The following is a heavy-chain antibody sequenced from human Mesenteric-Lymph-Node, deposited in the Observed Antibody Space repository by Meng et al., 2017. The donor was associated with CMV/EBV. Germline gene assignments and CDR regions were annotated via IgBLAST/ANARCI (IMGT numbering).Heavy chain of an antibody. CDR1: GFTFSSYA. D-gene: IGHD3/OR15-3a*01. CDR2: IKQDGSEK. V-gene: IGHV3-7*01. J-gene: IGHJ3*02. Sequence: GESLKISCAASGFTFSSYAMSWVRQAPGKGLEWVANIKQDGSEKYYVDSVKGRFTISRDNAKNSLYLQMNSLRAEDTAVYYCARVDFECFDAFDIWGQGTMVTVSS. CDR3: ARVDFECFDAFDI.